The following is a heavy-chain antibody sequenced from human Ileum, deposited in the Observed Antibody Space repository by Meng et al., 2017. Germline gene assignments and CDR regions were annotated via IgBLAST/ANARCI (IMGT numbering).Heavy chain of an antibody. D-gene: IGHD2-15*01. CDR1: GGSISSSFY. CDR2: IYLAGSP. V-gene: IGHV4-4*02. J-gene: IGHJ4*02. CDR3: VRHGGKYFDS. Sequence: QVQLQESGPGLVGPSGTLSRTCTVSGGSISSSFYWSWVRQSPGKGLEWIGQIYLAGSPNYNPSLESRVTISVDKSKNQFSLRLTSVTAADTAIFYCVRHGGKYFDSWGQGTLVTVSS.